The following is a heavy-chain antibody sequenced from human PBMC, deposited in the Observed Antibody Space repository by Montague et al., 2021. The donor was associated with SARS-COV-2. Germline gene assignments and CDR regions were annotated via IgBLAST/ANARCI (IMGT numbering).Heavy chain of an antibody. V-gene: IGHV4-59*08. D-gene: IGHD3-10*01. J-gene: IGHJ5*02. CDR3: ARLVGGRETRFDP. CDR1: GGSISTYY. Sequence: SETLSLTCTVSGGSISTYYWSWIRQPPGKGLEWIGYIYYSGTANCNPSLKSRVTISVDTSKNQFSLKVRSVTAADTAVYYCARLVGGRETRFDPWGQGTLVTVSS. CDR2: IYYSGTA.